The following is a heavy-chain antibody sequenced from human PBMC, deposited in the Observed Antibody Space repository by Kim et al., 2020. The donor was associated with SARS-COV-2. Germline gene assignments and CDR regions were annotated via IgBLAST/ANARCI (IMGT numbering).Heavy chain of an antibody. Sequence: SETLSLTCAVYGGSFSGYYWSWIRQPPGKGLEWIGEINHSGSTNYNPSLKSRVTISVDTSKNQFSLKLSSVTAADTAVYYCARGPYYYGSGSYYKNGMDVWGQGTTVTVSS. D-gene: IGHD3-10*01. J-gene: IGHJ6*02. V-gene: IGHV4-34*01. CDR1: GGSFSGYY. CDR2: INHSGST. CDR3: ARGPYYYGSGSYYKNGMDV.